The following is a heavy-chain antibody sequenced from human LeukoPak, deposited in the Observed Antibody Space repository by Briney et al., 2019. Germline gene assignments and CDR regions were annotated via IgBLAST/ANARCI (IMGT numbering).Heavy chain of an antibody. Sequence: SETLSLTCTVSGGSISSSSYYWGWIRQPPGKGLEWIGSIYYSGSTYYNPSLKSRVTISVDTSKNQFSLKLSSVTAADTAVYYCARHAVVPAAIDSWGQGTLVTVSS. J-gene: IGHJ4*02. D-gene: IGHD2-2*01. CDR2: IYYSGST. CDR3: ARHAVVPAAIDS. CDR1: GGSISSSSYY. V-gene: IGHV4-39*01.